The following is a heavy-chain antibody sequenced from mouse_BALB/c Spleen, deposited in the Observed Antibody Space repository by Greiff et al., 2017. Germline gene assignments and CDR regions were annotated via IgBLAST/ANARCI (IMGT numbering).Heavy chain of an antibody. CDR1: GFNIKDYY. CDR3: NAPYDYDENWFAY. CDR2: IDPENGDT. J-gene: IGHJ3*01. V-gene: IGHV14-4*02. Sequence: VQLQQSGAELVRSGASVKLSCTASGFNIKDYYMHWVKQRPEQGLEWIGWIDPENGDTEYAPKFQGKATMTADTSSNTAYLQLSSLTSEDTAVYYCNAPYDYDENWFAYWGQGTLVTVSA. D-gene: IGHD2-4*01.